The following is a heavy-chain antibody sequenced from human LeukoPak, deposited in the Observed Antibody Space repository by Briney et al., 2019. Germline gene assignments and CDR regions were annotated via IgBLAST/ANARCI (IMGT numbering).Heavy chain of an antibody. D-gene: IGHD3-10*01. V-gene: IGHV4-38-2*02. Sequence: SETLSLTCTVSGYSISSGYYWGWIRQPPGKGLEWIGSIYHSGSTYYNPSLKSRVTISADTSKNHFSLKLTSVTAADTAVYYCARDQTYSGSGIYTYFDYWGQGILVTVSS. CDR1: GYSISSGYY. CDR2: IYHSGST. J-gene: IGHJ4*02. CDR3: ARDQTYSGSGIYTYFDY.